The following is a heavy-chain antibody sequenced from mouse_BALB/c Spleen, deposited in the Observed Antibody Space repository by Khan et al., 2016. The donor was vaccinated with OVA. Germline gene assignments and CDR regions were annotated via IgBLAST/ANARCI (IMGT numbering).Heavy chain of an antibody. CDR3: ARTARINY. V-gene: IGHV3-2*02. CDR2: ISYSGST. D-gene: IGHD1-2*01. Sequence: EVKLLESGPGLVKPSQSLSLTCTVTGYSITSGYGWNGIRQFPGNKLEWMGYISYSGSTNYNPTLKSRISITRETSKNQFFLQLNSVTTEDTSTSYCARTARINYWGQGTTLTVSS. CDR1: GYSITSGYG. J-gene: IGHJ2*01.